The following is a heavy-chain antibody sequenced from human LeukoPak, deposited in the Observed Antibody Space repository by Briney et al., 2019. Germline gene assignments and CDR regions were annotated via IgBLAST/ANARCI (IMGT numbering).Heavy chain of an antibody. D-gene: IGHD2-2*02. CDR1: GGSISSGGYY. V-gene: IGHV4-31*03. CDR3: ARSGAAAIRGPFDY. CDR2: IYYSGST. J-gene: IGHJ4*02. Sequence: SETLSLTCTVSGGSISSGGYYWSWIRQHPGKGLEWIGYIYYSGSTYYNPSLKSRVTISVDTSKNQFSLELSSVAAADTAVYYCARSGAAAIRGPFDYWGQGTLVTVSS.